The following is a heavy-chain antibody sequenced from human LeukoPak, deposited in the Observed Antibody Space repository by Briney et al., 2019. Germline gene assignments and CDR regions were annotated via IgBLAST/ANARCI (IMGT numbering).Heavy chain of an antibody. V-gene: IGHV3-33*01. CDR3: ARDRVGATTILDY. J-gene: IGHJ4*02. CDR1: GFTFSSYG. CDR2: IWYDGSNK. Sequence: GGSLRLSCAASGFTFSSYGMHWVRQAPGKGLEWVAAIWYDGSNKYYADSVKGRFTISRDNSKNTLYLQMNSLRAEDTAVYYCARDRVGATTILDYWGQGTLVTVSS. D-gene: IGHD1-26*01.